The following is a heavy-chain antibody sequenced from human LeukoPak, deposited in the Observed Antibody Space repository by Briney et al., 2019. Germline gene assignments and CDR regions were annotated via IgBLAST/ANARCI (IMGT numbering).Heavy chain of an antibody. J-gene: IGHJ4*02. Sequence: PGGSLRLSCAASGFTFDDYAMHWARQAPGKGLEWVSLISGDGGSTYYADSVKGRFTISRDNSKNSLYLQMNSLRTEDTALYYCAKEKSITIFGVVIIPVGFDYWGQGTLVTVSS. CDR2: ISGDGGST. V-gene: IGHV3-43*02. CDR1: GFTFDDYA. D-gene: IGHD3-3*01. CDR3: AKEKSITIFGVVIIPVGFDY.